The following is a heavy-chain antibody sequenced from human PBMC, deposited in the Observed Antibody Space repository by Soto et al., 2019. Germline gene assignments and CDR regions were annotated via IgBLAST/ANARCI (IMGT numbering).Heavy chain of an antibody. J-gene: IGHJ4*02. CDR2: ISVTCGST. D-gene: IGHD2-15*01. Sequence: GSLRLSCPASGFTFSSYSMRCLRPAPGKGLAWVSAISVTCGSTYYSDSVKGRFTISRDNSKNPLYLRMNSLRAEDTAVYYCETDSDGSCFDYWGQGTLVTVSS. V-gene: IGHV3-23*01. CDR1: GFTFSSYS. CDR3: ETDSDGSCFDY.